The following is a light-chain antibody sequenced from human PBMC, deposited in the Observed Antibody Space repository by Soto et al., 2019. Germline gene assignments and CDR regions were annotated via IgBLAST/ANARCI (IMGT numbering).Light chain of an antibody. CDR2: AAS. J-gene: IGKJ1*01. CDR1: QSISSY. V-gene: IGKV1-39*01. Sequence: DIQMTQSPSSPSASVGDRVTITCRASQSISSYLNWYQQKPGKVPKLLIYAASSLQGGVPSRFSGSGSGTDFTLTISSLQPEDFATYYCQQSFSAPWTFGQGTKVDIK. CDR3: QQSFSAPWT.